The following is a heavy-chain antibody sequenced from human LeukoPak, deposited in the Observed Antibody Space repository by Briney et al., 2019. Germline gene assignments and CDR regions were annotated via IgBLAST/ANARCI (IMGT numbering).Heavy chain of an antibody. Sequence: VASVKVSCKASGYTFTSYGISWVRQAPGQGLEWMGWIGAYNGNTNYAQKLQGRVTMTTDTSTSTAYMELRSLRSDDTAVYYCAMRGGGPYYYYYGMDVWGQGTTVTVSS. D-gene: IGHD2-15*01. CDR2: IGAYNGNT. J-gene: IGHJ6*02. CDR3: AMRGGGPYYYYYGMDV. CDR1: GYTFTSYG. V-gene: IGHV1-18*01.